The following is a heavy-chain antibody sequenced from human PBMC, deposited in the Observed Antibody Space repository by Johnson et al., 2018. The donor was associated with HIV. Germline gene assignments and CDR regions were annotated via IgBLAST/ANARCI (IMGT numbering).Heavy chain of an antibody. Sequence: VQLVESGGGVVQPGRSLRLSCAASGFTFSSYTMHWVRQAPGKGLVWVSRINSDGSSTSYADSVKGRFTISSDSAKNTLNLQMNSLSADDTALYYCAREISRYYYDYAAFDLWGQGTMVTVSS. V-gene: IGHV3-74*01. CDR3: AREISRYYYDYAAFDL. D-gene: IGHD3-22*01. CDR2: INSDGSST. CDR1: GFTFSSYT. J-gene: IGHJ3*01.